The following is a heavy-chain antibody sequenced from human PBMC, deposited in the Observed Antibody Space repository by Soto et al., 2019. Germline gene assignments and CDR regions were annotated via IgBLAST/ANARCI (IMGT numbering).Heavy chain of an antibody. D-gene: IGHD2-15*01. Sequence: GGSLRLSCAASGFTFSSYAMHWVRQAPGKGLEWVAVISYDGSNKYYADSVKGRFTISRDNSKNTLYLQMNSLRAEDTAVYYCAREGGCSGGGCYYYYYGLDVWGQGTTVTVS. J-gene: IGHJ6*02. V-gene: IGHV3-30-3*01. CDR1: GFTFSSYA. CDR3: AREGGCSGGGCYYYYYGLDV. CDR2: ISYDGSNK.